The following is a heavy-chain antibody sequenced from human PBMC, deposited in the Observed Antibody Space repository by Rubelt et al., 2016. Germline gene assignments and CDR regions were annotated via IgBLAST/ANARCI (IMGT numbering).Heavy chain of an antibody. J-gene: IGHJ3*02. Sequence: QVQLVQSGAEVKKPGSSVKVSCKASGGTFSSYAISWVRQAPGQGLEWMGGIIPVFGTANYAQKVQGRITMTADESTSTAYMELSSLGSEGTAVYYCAGDFLEWSDAFDIWGQGTMVTVSS. D-gene: IGHD3-3*01. CDR1: GGTFSSYA. CDR2: IIPVFGTA. V-gene: IGHV1-69*01. CDR3: AGDFLEWSDAFDI.